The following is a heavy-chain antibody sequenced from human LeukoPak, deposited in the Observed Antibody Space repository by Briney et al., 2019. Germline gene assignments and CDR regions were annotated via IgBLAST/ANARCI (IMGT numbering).Heavy chain of an antibody. V-gene: IGHV1-8*03. CDR3: ARASRPYGSGRGLLY. D-gene: IGHD3-10*01. J-gene: IGHJ4*02. CDR1: GYTFTSYD. Sequence: ASVKVSCKASGYTFTSYDINWVRQATGQGLEWMGWLNPSSGNTGYAQKFQGRVTITRNTSISTAYMELSSLRSEDTAVYYCARASRPYGSGRGLLYWGQGTLVTVSS. CDR2: LNPSSGNT.